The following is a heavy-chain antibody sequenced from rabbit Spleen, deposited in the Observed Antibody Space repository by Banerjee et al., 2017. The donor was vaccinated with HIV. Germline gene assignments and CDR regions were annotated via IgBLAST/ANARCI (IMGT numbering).Heavy chain of an antibody. Sequence: QSLEESGGDLVKPGASLTLTCIASGVSFSGNSYMCWVRQAPGKGLEWIACIDTGSSGFTYFASWAKGRFTISKTSSTTVTLQMTRLTAADTATYLCARDASGGYWYFGLWGQGTLVTVS. CDR2: IDTGSSGFT. V-gene: IGHV1S40*01. CDR3: ARDASGGYWYFGL. CDR1: GVSFSGNSY. D-gene: IGHD1-1*01. J-gene: IGHJ4*01.